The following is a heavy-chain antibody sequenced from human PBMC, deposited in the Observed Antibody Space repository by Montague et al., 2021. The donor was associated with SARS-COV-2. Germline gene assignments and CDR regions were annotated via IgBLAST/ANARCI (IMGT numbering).Heavy chain of an antibody. CDR3: VRVLDNRLRDY. V-gene: IGHV4-38-2*02. Sequence: SETLSLTCSVSGYSISSGYYWGWIRQPPGKGLEWVGCISYIGKTYYSPSLKSRLTISLDSSKNQFSLQARSVTAADTAVYYCVRVLDNRLRDYWGQGTLVTVSS. CDR2: ISYIGKT. D-gene: IGHD3/OR15-3a*01. J-gene: IGHJ4*02. CDR1: GYSISSGYY.